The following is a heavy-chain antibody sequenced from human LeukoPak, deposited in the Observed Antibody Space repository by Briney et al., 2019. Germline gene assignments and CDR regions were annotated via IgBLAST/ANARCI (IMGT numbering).Heavy chain of an antibody. CDR3: ARWVCSTTSCYYFDY. Sequence: PGGSLRLSCAASGFTFSGYTMTWVRQAPGKGLEWVSCISNSSTYIYYADSVKGRFTISRDNVQNSLYLQMNSLRAEDTAVYYCARWVCSTTSCYYFDYWGQGTLVVVSS. CDR1: GFTFSGYT. D-gene: IGHD2-2*01. CDR2: ISNSSTYI. V-gene: IGHV3-21*01. J-gene: IGHJ4*02.